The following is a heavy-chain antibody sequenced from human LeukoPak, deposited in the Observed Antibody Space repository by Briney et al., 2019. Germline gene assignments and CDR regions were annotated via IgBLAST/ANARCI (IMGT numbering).Heavy chain of an antibody. CDR3: ARNSRITIFGVAAPDY. Sequence: ASVKVSCKASGYTFTGYYMHWVRQAPGQGLEWMGWINPNSGGTNYAQKFQGRVTMTRDTSISTAYMELSRLRSDDTAVYYCARNSRITIFGVAAPDYWGQGTLVTVFS. V-gene: IGHV1-2*02. J-gene: IGHJ4*02. CDR2: INPNSGGT. D-gene: IGHD3-3*01. CDR1: GYTFTGYY.